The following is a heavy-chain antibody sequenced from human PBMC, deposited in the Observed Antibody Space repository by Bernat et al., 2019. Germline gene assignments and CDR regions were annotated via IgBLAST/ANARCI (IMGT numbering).Heavy chain of an antibody. CDR1: GGTFSSYA. Sequence: QVQLVQSGAEVKKPGSSVKVSCKASGGTFSSYAISWVRQAPGQGLEWMGGIIPIFGTANYAQKFQGRVTITADESTSTAYMELSSLRSEDTAVYYCASGPPYYGSGSYSRGYYYYMDVWGKGTTVTVSS. CDR2: IIPIFGTA. J-gene: IGHJ6*03. D-gene: IGHD3-10*01. V-gene: IGHV1-69*01. CDR3: ASGPPYYGSGSYSRGYYYYMDV.